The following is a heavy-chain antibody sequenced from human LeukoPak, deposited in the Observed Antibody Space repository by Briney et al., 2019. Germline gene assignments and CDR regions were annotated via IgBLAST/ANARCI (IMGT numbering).Heavy chain of an antibody. Sequence: SETLSLTCTVSGGSISSYYWSWIRQPPGKGLEWIGYIYYSGSTNYNPSLKSRVTISIDTSKNQFSLKLSSVTAADTAVYYCARGYGDVTGSYGMDVWGQGTTVTVSS. J-gene: IGHJ6*02. CDR1: GGSISSYY. CDR3: ARGYGDVTGSYGMDV. CDR2: IYYSGST. D-gene: IGHD2-21*02. V-gene: IGHV4-59*01.